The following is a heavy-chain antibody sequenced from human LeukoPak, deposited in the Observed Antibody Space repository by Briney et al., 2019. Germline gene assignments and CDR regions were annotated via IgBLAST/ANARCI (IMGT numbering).Heavy chain of an antibody. V-gene: IGHV3-9*01. CDR3: AKDRIAAAGVDAFDV. CDR2: ISWNSGAI. CDR1: GFTFVNYA. Sequence: GRSLRLSCAASGFTFVNYAMHWVRQAPGKGLEWVSDISWNSGAIGYADSVKGRFTISRDNAKNSLYLQMNSLRPEDTALYYCAKDRIAAAGVDAFDVWGQGTMVTVSS. D-gene: IGHD6-13*01. J-gene: IGHJ3*01.